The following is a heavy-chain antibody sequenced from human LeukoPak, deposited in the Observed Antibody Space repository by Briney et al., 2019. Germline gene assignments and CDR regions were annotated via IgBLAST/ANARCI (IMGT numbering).Heavy chain of an antibody. Sequence: GGSLRLSCAASGFTFSSYGMHWVRQAPGKGLEWVAVISYDGSNKYYADSVKGRFTISRDNSKNTLYLQMNSLRAEDTAVYYCANGEYFQHWGQGTLVTVSS. CDR1: GFTFSSYG. J-gene: IGHJ1*01. V-gene: IGHV3-30*18. CDR3: ANGEYFQH. CDR2: ISYDGSNK.